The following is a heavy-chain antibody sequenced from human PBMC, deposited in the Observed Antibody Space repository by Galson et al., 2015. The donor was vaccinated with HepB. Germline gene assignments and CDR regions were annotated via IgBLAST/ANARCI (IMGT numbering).Heavy chain of an antibody. Sequence: SVKVSCKASGHTFTNYAMNWVRQAPGRGLEWLGWINTNTGNPTYAQGFTGRFVFSLDASVNTAYLQISSLKAEDPAFYYCARVTSIYYYNSSYSYYYYGMDVWGQGTTVTVSS. J-gene: IGHJ6*02. V-gene: IGHV7-4-1*02. CDR1: GHTFTNYA. CDR2: INTNTGNP. D-gene: IGHD3-22*01. CDR3: ARVTSIYYYNSSYSYYYYGMDV.